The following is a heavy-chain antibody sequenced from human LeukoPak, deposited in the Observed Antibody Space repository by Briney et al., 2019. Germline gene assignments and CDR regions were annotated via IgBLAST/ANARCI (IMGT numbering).Heavy chain of an antibody. CDR1: GGSISSYY. D-gene: IGHD1-26*01. V-gene: IGHV4-59*12. J-gene: IGHJ4*02. CDR2: IYYSGST. Sequence: TSETLSLTCTVSGGSISSYYWSWIRQPPGKGLEWIGYIYYSGSTNYNPSLKSRVTISVDTSKNQFSLKLSSVTAADTAVYYCASRNPYGVSYHDDGYVHYWVQVTLVTVS. CDR3: ASRNPYGVSYHDDGYVHY.